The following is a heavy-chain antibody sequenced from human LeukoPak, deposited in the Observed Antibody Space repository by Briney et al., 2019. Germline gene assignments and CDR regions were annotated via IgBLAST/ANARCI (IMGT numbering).Heavy chain of an antibody. CDR1: GFTFSDYY. D-gene: IGHD2-2*01. V-gene: IGHV3-11*01. CDR2: ISTSGRTV. Sequence: MTGGSLRLSCAASGFTFSDYYINWIRQAPGKGLEWISYISTSGRTVDYADSVKGRFTISRDNAKNSLYLQMNSLRAEDTAVYYCARAKVSNYQLQAFDYWGQGTLVTVSS. J-gene: IGHJ4*02. CDR3: ARAKVSNYQLQAFDY.